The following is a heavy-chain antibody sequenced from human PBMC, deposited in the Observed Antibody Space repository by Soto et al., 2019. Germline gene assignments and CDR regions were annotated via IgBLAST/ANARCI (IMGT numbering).Heavy chain of an antibody. CDR3: ARVMGVASGGPLDF. D-gene: IGHD2-15*01. Sequence: QVQLQVSGPGLVKPSGTLSLTCAVSGASISSSNWWTWVRRPPGKGLEWIGEIYPSGNTNYNPSLGSQVTISLDKAKNQFSLKVMSVTAADTAVYYCARVMGVASGGPLDFWGQGTLVTVSS. CDR2: IYPSGNT. V-gene: IGHV4-4*02. J-gene: IGHJ4*02. CDR1: GASISSSNW.